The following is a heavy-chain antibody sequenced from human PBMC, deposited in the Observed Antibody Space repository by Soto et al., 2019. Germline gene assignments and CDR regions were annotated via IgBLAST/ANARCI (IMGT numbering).Heavy chain of an antibody. D-gene: IGHD1-26*01. CDR2: IRSKAYGGTT. CDR1: GFTFGDYA. Sequence: GGSLRLSCTASGFTFGDYAMSWFRQAPGKGLEWVGFIRSKAYGGTTEYAASVKGRFTISKDTSKNQVVLTMTNMDPVDTATYYCALGATLGGYYYYGMDVWGQGTTVTVSS. CDR3: ALGATLGGYYYYGMDV. V-gene: IGHV3-49*03. J-gene: IGHJ6*02.